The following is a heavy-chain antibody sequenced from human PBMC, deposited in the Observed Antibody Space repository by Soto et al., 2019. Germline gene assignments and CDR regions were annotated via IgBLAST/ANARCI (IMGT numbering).Heavy chain of an antibody. J-gene: IGHJ4*02. Sequence: QVQLVESGGGVVQPGRSLRLSCAASGFTFSSYGMHWVRQAPGKGLEWVAVIWYDGSNKYYADSVKGRFTISRDNSKNALDPQLNSLRAEDTAVYYCARAAWLQAGRFDYWGQGTLVTVSS. V-gene: IGHV3-33*01. CDR1: GFTFSSYG. CDR2: IWYDGSNK. CDR3: ARAAWLQAGRFDY. D-gene: IGHD6-19*01.